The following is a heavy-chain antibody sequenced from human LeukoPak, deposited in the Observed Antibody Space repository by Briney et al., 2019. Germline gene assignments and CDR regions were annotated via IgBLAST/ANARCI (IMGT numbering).Heavy chain of an antibody. J-gene: IGHJ4*02. CDR2: ISGSGGST. CDR3: AKDRSGTTRYFDY. Sequence: GGSLRLSCAASGFTFSSYAMSWVRQAPGKGLEWVSAISGSGGSTYYADSVKGRFTISRDNSENTLYLQMNSLRAEDTAVYYCAKDRSGTTRYFDYWGQGTLVTVSS. D-gene: IGHD1-14*01. V-gene: IGHV3-23*01. CDR1: GFTFSSYA.